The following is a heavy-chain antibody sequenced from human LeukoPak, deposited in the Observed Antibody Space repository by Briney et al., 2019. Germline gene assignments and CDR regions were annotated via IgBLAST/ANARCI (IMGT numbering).Heavy chain of an antibody. V-gene: IGHV3-30*18. CDR2: ISYDGSNK. CDR1: GFTFSSYG. CDR3: AKEAPYRGLFDY. J-gene: IGHJ4*02. D-gene: IGHD2-2*02. Sequence: GGSLRLSCAASGFTFSSYGMHWVRQAPGKGLEWVAVISYDGSNKYYADSVKGRFTISRDNSKNTLYLQMNSLRAEDTAVYYCAKEAPYRGLFDYWGQGTLVTVSS.